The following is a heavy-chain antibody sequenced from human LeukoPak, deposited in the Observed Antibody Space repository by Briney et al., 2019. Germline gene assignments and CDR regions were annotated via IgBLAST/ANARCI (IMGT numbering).Heavy chain of an antibody. J-gene: IGHJ4*02. CDR3: ARFQASEFRGFDH. V-gene: IGHV1-3*02. D-gene: IGHD3-10*01. CDR1: GYTFTIYA. CDR2: SNAGNGNS. Sequence: ASVKVSCKASGYTFTIYAVHWVRQAPGQRLEWMGWSNAGNGNSIYSQEFRGRITITRDTSTSTVYLELQTLTSDDTAIYYCARFQASEFRGFDHWGQGTLITVSS.